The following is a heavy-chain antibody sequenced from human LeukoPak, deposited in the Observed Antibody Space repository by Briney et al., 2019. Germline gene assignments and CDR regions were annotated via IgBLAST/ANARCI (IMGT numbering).Heavy chain of an antibody. D-gene: IGHD4-17*01. CDR2: MNRGGSST. Sequence: GGSVRLSCAASRVTFSNYWMHWVRRAPGKGLVGVSRMNRGGSSTSCADSVGGRFTISRDNAGNTLYQHTNSLRAEPTTVYYCASHGAYDALDIWAQGTMVTVSS. CDR1: RVTFSNYW. V-gene: IGHV3-74*01. CDR3: ASHGAYDALDI. J-gene: IGHJ3*02.